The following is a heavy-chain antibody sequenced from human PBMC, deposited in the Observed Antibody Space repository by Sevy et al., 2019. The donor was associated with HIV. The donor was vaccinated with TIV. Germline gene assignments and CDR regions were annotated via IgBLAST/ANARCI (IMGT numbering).Heavy chain of an antibody. Sequence: GESLKISCAASGFTFTNYGMHWVHQAPGKGLEWVSGISNSGANTYYADSVRGRFTVSRDNSKNTVYLQLNSLRAEDTAIYYCAKEWTILSDWYGEFDYWGQGTLVTVSS. CDR2: ISNSGANT. CDR3: AKEWTILSDWYGEFDY. CDR1: GFTFTNYG. D-gene: IGHD6-19*01. V-gene: IGHV3-23*01. J-gene: IGHJ4*02.